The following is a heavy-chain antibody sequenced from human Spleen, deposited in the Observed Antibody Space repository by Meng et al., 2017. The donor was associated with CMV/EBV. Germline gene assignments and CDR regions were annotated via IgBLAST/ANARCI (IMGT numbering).Heavy chain of an antibody. J-gene: IGHJ4*02. CDR3: TRVKVRTYYDFWSGYPDFDY. Sequence: WVRQAPGQGLEWMGWINPNSGGTNYAQKFQGRVTMTRDTSISTAYMEPSRLRFDDTAVYYCTRVKVRTYYDFWSGYPDFDYWGQGTLVTVSS. CDR2: INPNSGGT. D-gene: IGHD3-3*01. V-gene: IGHV1-2*02.